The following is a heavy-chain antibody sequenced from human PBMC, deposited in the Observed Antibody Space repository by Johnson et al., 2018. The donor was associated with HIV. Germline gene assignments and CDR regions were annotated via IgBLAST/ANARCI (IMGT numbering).Heavy chain of an antibody. Sequence: VQLVESGGGVVRPGGSLRLSCAASGFTFDDYGMSWVRQAPGKGLEWVSYISSSGSTIYYADSVKGRFTISRDNAKNSLYLQMNSLRAEDTAVYYCARYHYYDSRLNDAFDIWGQGTMVTVSS. CDR1: GFTFDDYG. CDR2: ISSSGSTI. J-gene: IGHJ3*02. CDR3: ARYHYYDSRLNDAFDI. D-gene: IGHD3-22*01. V-gene: IGHV3-48*04.